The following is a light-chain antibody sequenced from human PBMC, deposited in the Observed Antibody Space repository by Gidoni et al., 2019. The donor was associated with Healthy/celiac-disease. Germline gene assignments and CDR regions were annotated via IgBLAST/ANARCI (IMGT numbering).Light chain of an antibody. Sequence: EIVLTQSPATLSLSPGERATLSCRASQSVSSYLAWYHQKPGQAPRLLIYDASTRATGIPARFSGSGSGTDFTLTISSLEPEDFAVYYCQQRSNWPKLTFXGXTKVEIK. CDR1: QSVSSY. CDR2: DAS. J-gene: IGKJ4*01. CDR3: QQRSNWPKLT. V-gene: IGKV3-11*01.